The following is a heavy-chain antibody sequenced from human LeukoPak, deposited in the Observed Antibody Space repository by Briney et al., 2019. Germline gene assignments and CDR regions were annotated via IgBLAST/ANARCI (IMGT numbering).Heavy chain of an antibody. CDR1: GFTFRSYE. D-gene: IGHD1-26*01. CDR2: ISSSGSTI. CDR3: ASSALYSGSI. J-gene: IGHJ3*02. V-gene: IGHV3-48*03. Sequence: PGGSLRLSCAASGFTFRSYEMNWVRQAPGKGLEWVSYISSSGSTIYYADSVKGRFTISRDNAKNSLYLQMNSLRAEDTAVYYCASSALYSGSIWGQGTMVTVSS.